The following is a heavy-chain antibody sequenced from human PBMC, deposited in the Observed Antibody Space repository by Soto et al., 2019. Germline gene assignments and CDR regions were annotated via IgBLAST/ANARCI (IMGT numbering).Heavy chain of an antibody. J-gene: IGHJ4*02. CDR3: ASRDPGTSVDY. CDR2: IYRTGST. V-gene: IGHV4-4*02. Sequence: LSLTCAVSGGSFTSNNWWTWVRQPPGQGLEWIGEIYRTGSTNYNPSLKSRVTISLDKSENQFSLKVTSLTAADTAVYYCASRDPGTSVDYWGQGTLVTSPQ. D-gene: IGHD1-7*01. CDR1: GGSFTSNNW.